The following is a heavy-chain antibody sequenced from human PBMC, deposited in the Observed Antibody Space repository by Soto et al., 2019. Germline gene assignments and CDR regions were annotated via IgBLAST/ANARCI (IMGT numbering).Heavy chain of an antibody. CDR3: ARDSSSSGYYYGMDV. CDR1: NETLTTYG. Sequence: QVHLVQSGAEVKKPGASVKVSCKASNETLTTYGISWVRQDPGQGLEWRGWVSGYSGHSSSAQEFQDRVIMTTDTTTNTAYMELRSLTYDDSAVFFCARDSSSSGYYYGMDVWGQGTTVTVSS. V-gene: IGHV1-18*01. D-gene: IGHD6-6*01. J-gene: IGHJ6*02. CDR2: VSGYSGHS.